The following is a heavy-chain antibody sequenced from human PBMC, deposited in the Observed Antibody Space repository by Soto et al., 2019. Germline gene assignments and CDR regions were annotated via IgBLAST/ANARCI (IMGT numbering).Heavy chain of an antibody. Sequence: PSETLSLTCTVSGGSISSSSYYWGWIRQPPGKGLEWIGSIYYSGSTYYNPSLKSRVTISVDTSKNQFSLKLSSVTAADTAVYYCARQGQQLVLDYYYYYGMDVWGQGTTVTVS. J-gene: IGHJ6*02. CDR3: ARQGQQLVLDYYYYYGMDV. CDR2: IYYSGST. D-gene: IGHD6-13*01. V-gene: IGHV4-39*01. CDR1: GGSISSSSYY.